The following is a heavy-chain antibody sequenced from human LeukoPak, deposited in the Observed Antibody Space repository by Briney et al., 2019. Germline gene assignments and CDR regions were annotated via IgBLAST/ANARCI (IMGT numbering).Heavy chain of an antibody. CDR1: GGSISSSSYY. CDR3: ARGSLYCSSTSCLEY. V-gene: IGHV4-39*07. Sequence: SETLSLTCPVSGGSISSSSYYWGWIRPPPGKGLEWIGSIYYSGSTYYNPSLKSRVTISVDTSKNQFSLKLSSVTAADTAVYYCARGSLYCSSTSCLEYWGQGTLVTVSS. CDR2: IYYSGST. D-gene: IGHD2-2*01. J-gene: IGHJ4*02.